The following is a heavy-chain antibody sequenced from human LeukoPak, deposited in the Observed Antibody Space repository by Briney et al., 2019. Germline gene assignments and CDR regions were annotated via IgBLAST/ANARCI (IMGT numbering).Heavy chain of an antibody. CDR3: VRVSVVYGMDV. J-gene: IGHJ6*02. Sequence: SETLSLTCSVSSXSISSDYWAWIRQPPGKGLDWIGYMYYTGSTNYNPSLKSRVTISLATSKKQFSLKLSSVTAADTAVYYCVRVSVVYGMDVWGRGTTVTVSS. V-gene: IGHV4-59*01. CDR1: SXSISSDY. CDR2: MYYTGST.